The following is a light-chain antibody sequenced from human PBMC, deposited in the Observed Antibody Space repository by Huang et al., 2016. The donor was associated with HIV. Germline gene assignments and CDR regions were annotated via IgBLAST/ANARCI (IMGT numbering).Light chain of an antibody. CDR1: QDISNY. CDR2: DAS. CDR3: QHFDNLALT. V-gene: IGKV1-33*01. J-gene: IGKJ4*01. Sequence: DIQMTQSPSSLSASVGDRVTITCRASQDISNYLNWYQQKPGKAPKLLIYDASNLETGVPSRFSGSGSGTDFTFTISSLQPEDIATYYCQHFDNLALTFGGGTKVQIK.